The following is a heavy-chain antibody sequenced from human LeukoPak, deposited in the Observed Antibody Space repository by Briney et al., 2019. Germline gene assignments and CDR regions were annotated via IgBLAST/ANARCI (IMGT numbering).Heavy chain of an antibody. V-gene: IGHV3-23*01. D-gene: IGHD6-19*01. Sequence: GGSLRLSCAASGFTFSSYAMSWVRQAPGKGLEWVSAISGSGGSTYYADSVKGRFTISRDNSKNTLYLQMNSLRAEDTAVYYCAKDRIRLAVAGTAVDYWGQGTLVTVSS. CDR1: GFTFSSYA. CDR3: AKDRIRLAVAGTAVDY. J-gene: IGHJ4*02. CDR2: ISGSGGST.